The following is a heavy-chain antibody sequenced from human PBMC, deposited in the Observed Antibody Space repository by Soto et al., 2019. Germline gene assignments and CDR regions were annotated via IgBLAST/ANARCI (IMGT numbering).Heavy chain of an antibody. CDR1: GGSISTYF. Sequence: QVQLQESGPGLVKPSETLSLTCTVSGGSISTYFWGWIRQPPGKGLEWIGYIYYDGSTKSNPSLKSRDTISVDTSKNQFSLKLSSVTAADTAVYYCARDSGTDHYYYMDVWGKGTTVTVSS. CDR2: IYYDGST. V-gene: IGHV4-59*01. J-gene: IGHJ6*03. CDR3: ARDSGTDHYYYMDV. D-gene: IGHD3-10*01.